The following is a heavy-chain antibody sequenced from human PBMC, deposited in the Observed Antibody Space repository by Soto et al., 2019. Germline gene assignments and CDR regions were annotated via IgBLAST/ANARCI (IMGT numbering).Heavy chain of an antibody. Sequence: GGSLRLSCAASGFTFSTYAMTWVRQAPGKGLEWVSMISSSGDGTYYEDSVKGRFTISRGNSRNTLNLQMNSLRAEDTAVYYCAKNGDFWSWGMDVWGQGTTVTVSS. D-gene: IGHD3-3*01. CDR3: AKNGDFWSWGMDV. CDR2: ISSSGDGT. CDR1: GFTFSTYA. V-gene: IGHV3-23*01. J-gene: IGHJ6*02.